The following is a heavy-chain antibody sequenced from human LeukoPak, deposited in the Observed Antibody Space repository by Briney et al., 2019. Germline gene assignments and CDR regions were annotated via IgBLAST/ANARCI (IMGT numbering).Heavy chain of an antibody. V-gene: IGHV1-2*02. CDR1: GYTFTSYY. CDR2: SNTNNGGT. CDR3: VSMYSSGWYDDY. D-gene: IGHD6-19*01. Sequence: ASVTVSFTSSGYTFTSYYMHWVWQPHGQGVGWMGCSNTNNGGTNYAQKFQGRVNMTRDTSISTAYMELSRQRSDDTAVYYCVSMYSSGWYDDYWGQGTLVTVSS. J-gene: IGHJ4*02.